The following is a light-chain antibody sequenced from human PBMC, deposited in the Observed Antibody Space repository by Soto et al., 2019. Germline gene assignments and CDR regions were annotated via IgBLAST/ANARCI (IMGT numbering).Light chain of an antibody. CDR1: QSVSSSY. J-gene: IGKJ1*01. CDR3: QQYGSSPPWT. V-gene: IGKV3-20*01. CDR2: VAS. Sequence: EIVLTQSPGTLSLSPGERATLSCRASQSVSSSYLAWYQQKPGQAPRLLIYVASSRATGIPDRFSGSGSGTDFTLTISRLEREDFAVYYCQQYGSSPPWTFGQGTKVELK.